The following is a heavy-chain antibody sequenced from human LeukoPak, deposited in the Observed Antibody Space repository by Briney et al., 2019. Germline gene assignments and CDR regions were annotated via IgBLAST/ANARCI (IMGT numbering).Heavy chain of an antibody. CDR2: GHYSGST. CDR1: GGSIRSSSYY. D-gene: IGHD5-12*01. CDR3: VRGQGAFGGYEWANWFDP. V-gene: IGHV4-39*02. Sequence: ETLSLTCTVSGGSIRSSSYYWAWIRQPPGKGLEWIATGHYSGSTFYNPSLKNRLTLSIDTSKNLFSLQVTSVTAADTAMYYCVRGQGAFGGYEWANWFDPWGQGTLVTVSS. J-gene: IGHJ5*02.